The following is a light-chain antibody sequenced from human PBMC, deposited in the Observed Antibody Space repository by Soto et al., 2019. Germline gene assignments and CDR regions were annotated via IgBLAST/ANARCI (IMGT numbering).Light chain of an antibody. CDR1: GSDIGYFNY. V-gene: IGLV2-14*01. J-gene: IGLJ1*01. CDR2: EVN. CDR3: KSYAVGSTYV. Sequence: QSVLTQPASVSGSPGQSITISCTGTGSDIGYFNYVSWYQQQPGKAPKLMIYEVNNRPSGVSIRFSGSKSGSTASLTISGLQAEDEADYYCKSYAVGSTYVFGTGTQLTVL.